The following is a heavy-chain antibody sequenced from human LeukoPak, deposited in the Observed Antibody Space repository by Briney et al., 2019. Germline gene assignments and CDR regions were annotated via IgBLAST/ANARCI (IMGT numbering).Heavy chain of an antibody. CDR1: GFTFSSYW. CDR2: IKQDGSEK. Sequence: PGGSLRLSCAASGFTFSSYWMSWVRQAPGKGLEWVANIKQDGSEKYYVDSVKGRFTISRDNAKNSLYLQMNSLRAEDTAVYYCAIPVVPAAHDAFDIWGQGTMVTVSS. D-gene: IGHD2-2*01. CDR3: AIPVVPAAHDAFDI. J-gene: IGHJ3*02. V-gene: IGHV3-7*03.